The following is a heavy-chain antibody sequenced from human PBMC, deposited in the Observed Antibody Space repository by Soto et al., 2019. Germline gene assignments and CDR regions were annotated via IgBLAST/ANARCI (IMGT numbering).Heavy chain of an antibody. CDR3: ARGGGLNQLLSGSDH. D-gene: IGHD2-2*01. Sequence: GGSLRLSCTVSGFFLSDYGMHWVRQGPGKGLEWVAAISFDGSSEFYSDSVKDRFTTSRDNSKSTLYLHMSSLRVEDTAVYYCARGGGLNQLLSGSDHWGQGTMVTVSS. V-gene: IGHV3-33*01. CDR2: ISFDGSSE. J-gene: IGHJ4*02. CDR1: GFFLSDYG.